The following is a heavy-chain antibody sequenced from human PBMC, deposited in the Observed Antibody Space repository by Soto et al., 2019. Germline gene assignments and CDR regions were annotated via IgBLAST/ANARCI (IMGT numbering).Heavy chain of an antibody. CDR2: IYYSGST. V-gene: IGHV4-61*01. D-gene: IGHD2-15*01. Sequence: SETLSLTCTVSVGSVSSGSYYWSWIRQPPGKGLEWIGYIYYSGSTNYNPSLKSRVTISVDTSKNQFSLKLSSVTAADTAVYYCARHHFYCTGGSCYLQAYHYYGLDVWGQGTTVTVSS. J-gene: IGHJ6*02. CDR1: VGSVSSGSYY. CDR3: ARHHFYCTGGSCYLQAYHYYGLDV.